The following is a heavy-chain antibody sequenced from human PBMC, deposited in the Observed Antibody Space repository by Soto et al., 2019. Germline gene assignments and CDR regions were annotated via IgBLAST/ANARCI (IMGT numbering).Heavy chain of an antibody. CDR2: IKSKTDGGTT. V-gene: IGHV3-15*01. CDR3: TTEGRHYGDYYFDY. CDR1: GFTFSNAW. Sequence: GGSLRLSCAASGFTFSNAWMSWVRQAPGKGLEWVGRIKSKTDGGTTDYAAPVKGRFTISRDDSKNTPYLQMNSMKTEDSAVFYCTTEGRHYGDYYFDYWGQGTLVTVSS. J-gene: IGHJ4*02. D-gene: IGHD4-17*01.